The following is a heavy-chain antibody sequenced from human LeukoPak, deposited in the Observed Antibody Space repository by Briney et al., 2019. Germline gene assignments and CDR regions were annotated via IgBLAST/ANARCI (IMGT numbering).Heavy chain of an antibody. J-gene: IGHJ4*02. CDR3: ARQSISGSSLSYFDY. V-gene: IGHV4-59*01. CDR1: GGSISSYY. Sequence: SETLSLTCTVSGGSISSYYWSWIRQPPGKGLEWIGNIYDSGSTNYNPSLKSRVTISVDTSKNQCSLKLSSVTAADTAVYYCARQSISGSSLSYFDYWGQGTLVSVSS. CDR2: IYDSGST. D-gene: IGHD3-22*01.